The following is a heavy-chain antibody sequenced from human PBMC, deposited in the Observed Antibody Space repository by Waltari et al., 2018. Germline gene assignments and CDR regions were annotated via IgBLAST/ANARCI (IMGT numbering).Heavy chain of an antibody. CDR1: GGTFSSYA. Sequence: QVQLVQSGAEVKKPGSSVKVSCKASGGTFSSYALSWVRQAPGQGLDGMGRIIPIFGTANYAQQFQGRVTITADKATSTAYMDLISLISEVTAVYYCARDPGHARGAFDIWGQGTMVTVSS. CDR2: IIPIFGTA. V-gene: IGHV1-69*14. D-gene: IGHD2-8*02. CDR3: ARDPGHARGAFDI. J-gene: IGHJ3*02.